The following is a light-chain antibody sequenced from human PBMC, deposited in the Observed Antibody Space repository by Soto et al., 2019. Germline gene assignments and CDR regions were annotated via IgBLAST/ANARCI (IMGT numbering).Light chain of an antibody. V-gene: IGLV2-11*01. CDR1: SSDVGGYNF. CDR2: DVS. Sequence: QSVLTQPRSVSGSPGQSVTISCTGTSSDVGGYNFVSWYQQYPGKAPKLIIYDVSKRPSGVPDRFSGSKSGNTASLTISGLQADDEADYYCCSYAGTYTLWVFGGGTK. CDR3: CSYAGTYTLWV. J-gene: IGLJ3*02.